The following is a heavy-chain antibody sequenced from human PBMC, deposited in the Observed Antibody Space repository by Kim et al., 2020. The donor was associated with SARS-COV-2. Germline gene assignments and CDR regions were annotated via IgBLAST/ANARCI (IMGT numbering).Heavy chain of an antibody. CDR3: ARRGFGEFYWFDP. J-gene: IGHJ5*02. V-gene: IGHV1-3*01. D-gene: IGHD3-10*01. CDR1: GYTFTSYA. Sequence: ASVKVSCKASGYTFTSYAMHWVRQAPGQRLEWMGWINAGNGNTKYSQKFQGRVTITRDTSASTAYMELSSLRSEDTAVYYCARRGFGEFYWFDPWGQGTLVTVSS. CDR2: INAGNGNT.